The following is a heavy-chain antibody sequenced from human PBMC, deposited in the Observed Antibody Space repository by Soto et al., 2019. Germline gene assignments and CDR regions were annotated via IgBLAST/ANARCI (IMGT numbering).Heavy chain of an antibody. V-gene: IGHV4-34*01. J-gene: IGHJ4*02. D-gene: IGHD5-12*01. CDR1: GGSFSGYY. Sequence: SETLSLTCAVYGGSFSGYYWSWFRQPPGKGLAWIGEINHRGSTKYNPSLKSRVTISVDTSKNQFSLKLSSVNAADMAVYYCARATDVVAGGYWGQGSLVTVSS. CDR2: INHRGST. CDR3: ARATDVVAGGY.